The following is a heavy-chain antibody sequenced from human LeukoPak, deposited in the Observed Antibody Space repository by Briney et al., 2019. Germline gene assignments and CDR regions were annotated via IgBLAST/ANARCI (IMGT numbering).Heavy chain of an antibody. V-gene: IGHV3-21*01. CDR3: ARPNYGDYDY. CDR1: GFTFSSYS. D-gene: IGHD4-17*01. J-gene: IGHJ4*02. Sequence: SGGSLRLSCAASGFTFSSYSMNWVRQAPGKGLEWVSSISSTGSYIYYADSVKGRFTISRDNAKNSLDLQMNSLRAEDTAVYYCARPNYGDYDYWGQGTLVTVSS. CDR2: ISSTGSYI.